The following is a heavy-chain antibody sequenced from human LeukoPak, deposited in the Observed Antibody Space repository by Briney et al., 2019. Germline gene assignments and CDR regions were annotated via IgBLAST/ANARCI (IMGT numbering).Heavy chain of an antibody. CDR2: IKQDGSEK. CDR3: AKVTPVLLWFGEHIDY. CDR1: GFTFSSYW. V-gene: IGHV3-7*01. D-gene: IGHD3-10*01. J-gene: IGHJ4*02. Sequence: PGGSLRLSCAASGFTFSSYWMSWVRQAPGKGLEWVANIKQDGSEKYYVDSVKGRFTISRDNSKNTLYLQMNSLRAEDTAVYYCAKVTPVLLWFGEHIDYWGQGTLVTVSS.